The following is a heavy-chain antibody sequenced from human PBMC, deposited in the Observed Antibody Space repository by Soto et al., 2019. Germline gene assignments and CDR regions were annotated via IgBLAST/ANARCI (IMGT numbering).Heavy chain of an antibody. Sequence: PGGSLRLSCAASGFTFSSYGMHWVRQAPGKGLEWVAVISYDGSNKYYADSVKGRFTISRDNSKNTLYLQMNSLRAEDTAVYYCAKDQISDVYYYGMDVWGQGTTVTVSS. CDR2: ISYDGSNK. D-gene: IGHD3-3*02. V-gene: IGHV3-30*18. J-gene: IGHJ6*02. CDR1: GFTFSSYG. CDR3: AKDQISDVYYYGMDV.